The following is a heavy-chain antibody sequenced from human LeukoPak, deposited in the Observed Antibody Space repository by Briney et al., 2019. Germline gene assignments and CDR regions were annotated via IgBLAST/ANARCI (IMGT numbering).Heavy chain of an antibody. V-gene: IGHV4-39*07. CDR1: GGSISSSDYY. CDR3: ARENCTNGVCWAFDP. CDR2: IYYTGST. Sequence: SETLSLTCTVSGGSISSSDYYWSWIRQPPGRGLEWLGNIYYTGSTSYNPSLKSRVTLSVDTFNNQFSLHLSSVTAADTAVYYCARENCTNGVCWAFDPWAREPWSPSLQ. D-gene: IGHD2-8*01. J-gene: IGHJ5*02.